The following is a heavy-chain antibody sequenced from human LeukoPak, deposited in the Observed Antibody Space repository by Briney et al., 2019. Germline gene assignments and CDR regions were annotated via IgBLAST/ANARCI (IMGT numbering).Heavy chain of an antibody. CDR2: IIPIFGTA. CDR1: GGTFSSYA. D-gene: IGHD1-14*01. Sequence: GASVKVSCKASGGTFSSYAISWVRQAPGQGLEWMGGIIPIFGTANYAQKFQGRVTITADESTSTAYMELSSLRSEDTAVYYCARDQVYRNYYYYYGMDAWGQGTTVTVSS. CDR3: ARDQVYRNYYYYYGMDA. J-gene: IGHJ6*02. V-gene: IGHV1-69*13.